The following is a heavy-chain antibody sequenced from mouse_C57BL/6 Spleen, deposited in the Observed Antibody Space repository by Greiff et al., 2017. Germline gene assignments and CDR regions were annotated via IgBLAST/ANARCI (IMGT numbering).Heavy chain of an antibody. CDR3: ARRGYYGYDNYAMDY. D-gene: IGHD2-2*01. Sequence: VHVKQSGAELVKPGASVKLSCTASGFNIKDYYMHWVKQRTEQGLEWIGRIDPEDGETKYAPKFQGKATITADTSSNTAYLQLSSLTSEVTAVYYCARRGYYGYDNYAMDYWGQGTSVTVSS. J-gene: IGHJ4*01. CDR2: IDPEDGET. V-gene: IGHV14-2*01. CDR1: GFNIKDYY.